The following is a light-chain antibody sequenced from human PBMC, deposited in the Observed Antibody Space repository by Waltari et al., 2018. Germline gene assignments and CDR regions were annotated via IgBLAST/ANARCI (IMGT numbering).Light chain of an antibody. CDR3: QSADSSGKYVL. CDR2: KDS. V-gene: IGLV3-25*03. Sequence: SYELTQPPSVSVSPGQTARITCSGDALPNQYAHWYQQKPGQAPAVGISKDSARPSGIPGGFSGSSSGKTVTLTISGVQAEDEADYYCQSADSSGKYVLFGGGTKLTVL. J-gene: IGLJ3*02. CDR1: ALPNQY.